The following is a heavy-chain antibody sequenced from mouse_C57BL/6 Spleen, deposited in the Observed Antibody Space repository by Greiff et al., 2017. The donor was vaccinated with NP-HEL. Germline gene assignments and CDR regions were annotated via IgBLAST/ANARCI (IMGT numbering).Heavy chain of an antibody. CDR2: IDPENGDT. Sequence: DVQLQESGAELVRPGASVKLSCTASGFNIKDDYMHWVKQRPEQGLEWIGWIDPENGDTEYASKFQGKATITADTSSNTAYLQLSSLTSEDTAVYYCTLTGTWFAYWGQGTLVTVSA. V-gene: IGHV14-4*01. J-gene: IGHJ3*01. CDR1: GFNIKDDY. CDR3: TLTGTWFAY. D-gene: IGHD4-1*01.